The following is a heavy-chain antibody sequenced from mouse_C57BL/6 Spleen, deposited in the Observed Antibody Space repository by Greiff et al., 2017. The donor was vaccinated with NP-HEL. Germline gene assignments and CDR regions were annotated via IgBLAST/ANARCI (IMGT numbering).Heavy chain of an antibody. D-gene: IGHD1-1*01. V-gene: IGHV1-4*01. CDR3: ARRGNYYDHFDY. J-gene: IGHJ2*01. Sequence: VQLQQSGAELARPGASVKMSCKASGYTFTSYTMHWVKQRPGQGLEWIGYINPSSGYTKYNQKFKDKATLTADKSSSTAYMQLSSLTSEDSAVYYCARRGNYYDHFDYWGQGTTLTVSS. CDR2: INPSSGYT. CDR1: GYTFTSYT.